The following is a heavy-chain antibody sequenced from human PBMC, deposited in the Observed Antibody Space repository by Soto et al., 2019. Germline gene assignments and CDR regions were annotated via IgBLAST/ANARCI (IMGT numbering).Heavy chain of an antibody. J-gene: IGHJ5*02. CDR3: ARDIGQHYTPNNRFDP. V-gene: IGHV3-33*01. D-gene: IGHD4-4*01. Sequence: LSRSCAPHVFTFSSYGMHWGRQAPGKGLEWVAVIWYDGSNKYYADPVKDRFTISRDNSKNTQYLQMNSPRAEDTAVYYCARDIGQHYTPNNRFDPWGQGTLVTVSS. CDR2: IWYDGSNK. CDR1: VFTFSSYG.